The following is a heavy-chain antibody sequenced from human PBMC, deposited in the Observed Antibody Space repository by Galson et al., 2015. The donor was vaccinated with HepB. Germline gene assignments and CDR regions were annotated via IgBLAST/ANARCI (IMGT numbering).Heavy chain of an antibody. V-gene: IGHV3-48*01. CDR2: ITSSSSTI. CDR3: ARLPRSNPGGV. CDR1: GFTFSSYS. Sequence: SLRLSCAASGFTFSSYSMNWVRQAQGKGLEWVSYITSSSSTIYYADSVKGRFTISRDNAKNSLYLQMNSLRVEDTAVYYCARLPRSNPGGVWGKGTTVTVSS. J-gene: IGHJ6*04. D-gene: IGHD4-11*01.